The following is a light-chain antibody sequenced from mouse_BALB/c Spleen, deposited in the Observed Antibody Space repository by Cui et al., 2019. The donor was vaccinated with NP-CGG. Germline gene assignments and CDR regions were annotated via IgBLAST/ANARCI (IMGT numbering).Light chain of an antibody. J-gene: IGLJ1*01. Sequence: QAVVTQESALTTSPGATVTPTCRSSTGAVTTSNYANWVQEKPDHLFTGLIGGTNNRAPGVPARFSGSLIGDKAALTITGARTEDGAIYFCALWYSNHWVFGGGTKLTV. V-gene: IGLV1*01. CDR3: ALWYSNHWV. CDR1: TGAVTTSNY. CDR2: GTN.